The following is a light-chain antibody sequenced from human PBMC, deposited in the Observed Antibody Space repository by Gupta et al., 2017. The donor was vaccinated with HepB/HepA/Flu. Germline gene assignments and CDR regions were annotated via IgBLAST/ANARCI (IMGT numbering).Light chain of an antibody. Sequence: DIQMTQSPSTLSASVGDRVTITCRASQSISSWLAWYQQKPGKAPKLLIYKASSLESGVPSRFSGSGSGTEFTLTISSLQPDDFATHYCQQYKRSGYTCGQGTKLEIK. CDR2: KAS. CDR3: QQYKRSGYT. J-gene: IGKJ2*01. V-gene: IGKV1-5*03. CDR1: QSISSW.